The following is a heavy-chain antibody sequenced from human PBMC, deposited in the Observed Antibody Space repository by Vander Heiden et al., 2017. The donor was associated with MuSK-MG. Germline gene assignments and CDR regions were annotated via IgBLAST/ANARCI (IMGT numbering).Heavy chain of an antibody. Sequence: QVQLVESGGGVVQPGRSLGLSCAASGFTFSSYGMHWVRQAPGKGLEWVAVIWYDGSNKYYADSVKGRFTISRDNSKNTLYLQMNSLRAEDTAVYYCAKDVTAAGPYYFDYWGQGTLVTVSS. V-gene: IGHV3-33*06. CDR3: AKDVTAAGPYYFDY. D-gene: IGHD6-13*01. CDR1: GFTFSSYG. J-gene: IGHJ4*02. CDR2: IWYDGSNK.